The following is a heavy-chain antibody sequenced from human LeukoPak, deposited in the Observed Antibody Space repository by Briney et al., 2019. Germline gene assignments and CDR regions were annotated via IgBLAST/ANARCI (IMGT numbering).Heavy chain of an antibody. CDR1: GFTFSNYA. V-gene: IGHV3-30-3*01. Sequence: GGSLRLSCAASGFTFSNYAMHWVRQAPGKGLEWVAVISYDGSNKYYADSVKGRFTISRDNSKNTLYLQMNSLRAEDTAVYYCAREGYEAYWGQGTLVTVSS. J-gene: IGHJ4*02. CDR3: AREGYEAY. CDR2: ISYDGSNK. D-gene: IGHD5-12*01.